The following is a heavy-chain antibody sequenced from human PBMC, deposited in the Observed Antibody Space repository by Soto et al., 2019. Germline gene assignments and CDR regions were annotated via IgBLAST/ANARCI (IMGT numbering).Heavy chain of an antibody. J-gene: IGHJ6*02. D-gene: IGHD6-6*01. Sequence: LSLTCTVSGGSISSSSYYWGWIRQPPGKGLEWIGSIYYSGSTYYNPSLKSRVTISVDTSKNQFSLKLSSVTAADTAVYYCARHWLIAARYGMDVWGQGTTVTVSS. V-gene: IGHV4-39*01. CDR2: IYYSGST. CDR3: ARHWLIAARYGMDV. CDR1: GGSISSSSYY.